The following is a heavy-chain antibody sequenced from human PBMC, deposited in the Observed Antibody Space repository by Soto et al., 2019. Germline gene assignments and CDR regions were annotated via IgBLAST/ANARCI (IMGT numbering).Heavy chain of an antibody. CDR2: IIPIFPTP. CDR3: ARDKNRQQLGGNHYHGTDL. D-gene: IGHD3-3*02. Sequence: QVQLVQSGAEVKKPGSSVTVSCKASGGTFGNSAISWVRQAPGQGLEWMGGIIPIFPTPDYAQKFQGRVTTTADQSTTTTYMQLTSLKSQHTAAYYCARDKNRQQLGGNHYHGTDLWGQATTVTVPS. CDR1: GGTFGNSA. J-gene: IGHJ6*02. V-gene: IGHV1-69*12.